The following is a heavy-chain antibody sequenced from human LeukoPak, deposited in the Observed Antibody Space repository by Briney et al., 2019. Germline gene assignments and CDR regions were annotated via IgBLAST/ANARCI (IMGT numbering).Heavy chain of an antibody. J-gene: IGHJ4*02. CDR3: ARDVSSTYYYCSGSYYSLGY. CDR2: ISAYNGNT. D-gene: IGHD3-10*01. CDR1: GYTFTSYG. Sequence: ASVKVSCKASGYTFTSYGISWVRQAPGQGLEWMGWISAYNGNTNYAQKLQGRVTITADESTSTAYMELSSLRSEDTAVYCCARDVSSTYYYCSGSYYSLGYWGQGTLVTVSS. V-gene: IGHV1-18*01.